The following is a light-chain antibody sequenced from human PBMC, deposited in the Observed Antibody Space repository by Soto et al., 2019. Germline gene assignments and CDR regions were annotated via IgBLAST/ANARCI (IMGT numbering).Light chain of an antibody. CDR1: QSVTNSY. V-gene: IGKV3-20*01. J-gene: IGKJ4*01. Sequence: EIVLTQSPGTLSLSPGERATLSCRASQSVTNSYLAWYQQKPGQPPRLFIYDASRRATGIPDRFSGSGSGTYFTLTISRLQPEDFAEYYCQQYGRSLTFGGGTKVEIK. CDR2: DAS. CDR3: QQYGRSLT.